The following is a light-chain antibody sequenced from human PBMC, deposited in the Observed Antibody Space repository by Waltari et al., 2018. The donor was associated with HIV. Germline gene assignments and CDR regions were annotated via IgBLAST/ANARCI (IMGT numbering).Light chain of an antibody. CDR1: ASDIGYFYY. V-gene: IGLV2-11*01. CDR2: DVF. CDR3: CSYAGTYTYV. J-gene: IGLJ1*01. Sequence: SALTQPRSVSGSPGQSVTISCTGTASDIGYFYYVSWYQQYPGKAPKVIIYDVFQRPSGVPDRFTASKSGITASLTISGLQDEDEADYYCCSYAGTYTYVFGSGTKVTVL.